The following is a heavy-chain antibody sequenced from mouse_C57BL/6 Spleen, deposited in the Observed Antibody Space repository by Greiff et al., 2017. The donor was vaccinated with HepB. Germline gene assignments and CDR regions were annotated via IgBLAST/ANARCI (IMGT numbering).Heavy chain of an antibody. Sequence: QVQLQQPGAELVRPGSSVKLSCKASGYTFTSYWMDWVKQRPGQGLEWIGNIYPSDSETHYNQKFKDKATLTVDKSSSTAYMPLSSLTSEDSAVYYCARRAYGSSYPFAYWGQGTLVTVSA. CDR2: IYPSDSET. D-gene: IGHD1-1*01. V-gene: IGHV1-61*01. J-gene: IGHJ3*01. CDR3: ARRAYGSSYPFAY. CDR1: GYTFTSYW.